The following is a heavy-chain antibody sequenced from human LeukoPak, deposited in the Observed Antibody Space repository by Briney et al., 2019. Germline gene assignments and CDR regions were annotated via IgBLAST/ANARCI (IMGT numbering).Heavy chain of an antibody. V-gene: IGHV3-7*01. Sequence: GGSLRLSGAASGFTFSSYWMNWVRQAPGKGLEWVANIKQDGSEKYYVDSVKGRFTISRDNAKNSLSLHMNSLRAEDTAVYYCARDRGECTNGVCYYHDFDYWGQGTLVTVSS. J-gene: IGHJ4*02. CDR1: GFTFSSYW. CDR3: ARDRGECTNGVCYYHDFDY. CDR2: IKQDGSEK. D-gene: IGHD2-8*01.